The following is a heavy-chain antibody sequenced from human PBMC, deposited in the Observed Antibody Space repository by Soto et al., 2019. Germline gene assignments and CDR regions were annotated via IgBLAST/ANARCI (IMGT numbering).Heavy chain of an antibody. Sequence: PSETLSLTCTVSGGSVSSGSYYWSWIRQPPGKGLEWIGYIYYSGSTNYNPSLKSRVTISVDTSKNQFSLKLSSVTAADTAVYYCARGGIAGTYGMDVWGQGTTVTVSS. D-gene: IGHD6-13*01. CDR1: GGSVSSGSYY. CDR3: ARGGIAGTYGMDV. J-gene: IGHJ6*02. CDR2: IYYSGST. V-gene: IGHV4-61*01.